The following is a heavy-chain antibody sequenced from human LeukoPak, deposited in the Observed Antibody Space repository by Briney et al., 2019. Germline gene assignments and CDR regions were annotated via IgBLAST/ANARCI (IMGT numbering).Heavy chain of an antibody. CDR1: GYTFTSYG. CDR3: ARDLPDYGDRNDAFDI. V-gene: IGHV1-18*01. D-gene: IGHD4-17*01. CDR2: ISAYNGNT. Sequence: AASVKVSCKASGYTFTSYGISWVRQAPGQGLEWMGWISAYNGNTNYAQKLQGRVTMTADTSTSTAYMELRSLRSDDTAVYYCARDLPDYGDRNDAFDIWGQGTMVTVSS. J-gene: IGHJ3*02.